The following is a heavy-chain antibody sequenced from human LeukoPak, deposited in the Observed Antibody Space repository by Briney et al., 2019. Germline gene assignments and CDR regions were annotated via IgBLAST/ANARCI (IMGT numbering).Heavy chain of an antibody. V-gene: IGHV1-46*01. J-gene: IGHJ6*02. CDR1: GYTFTSYY. D-gene: IGHD2-2*01. CDR3: ARPVGPRTSLGGMDV. CDR2: INPSGGST. Sequence: GSSVKVSCKASGYTFTSYYMHWVRQAPGQGLEWMGIINPSGGSTSYAQKFQGRVTMARDTSTSTVYMELSSLGSEDTAVYYCARPVGPRTSLGGMDVWGQGTTVTVSS.